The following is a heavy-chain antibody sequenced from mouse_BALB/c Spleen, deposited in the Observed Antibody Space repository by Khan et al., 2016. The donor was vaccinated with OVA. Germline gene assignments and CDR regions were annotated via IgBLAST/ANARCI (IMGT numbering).Heavy chain of an antibody. J-gene: IGHJ2*01. V-gene: IGHV5-6-3*01. CDR3: DKMARIIN. CDR1: GFTFSSYG. CDR2: INSNGGST. Sequence: EVELVESGGGLVQPGGSLKLSCAASGFTFSSYGMSWVRQTPDKRLELVATINSNGGSTYYPDSLKGQFTISRDNAKNTLYLQMSSLKSEDTAMYYCDKMARIINWGQGTTVTVSS.